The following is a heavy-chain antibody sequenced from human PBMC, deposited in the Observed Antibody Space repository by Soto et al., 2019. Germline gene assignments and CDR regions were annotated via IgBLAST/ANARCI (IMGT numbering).Heavy chain of an antibody. CDR1: GYSFTSYW. D-gene: IGHD2-15*01. CDR3: ARWVVVVVAATHPSYYYYMDV. V-gene: IGHV5-51*01. J-gene: IGHJ6*03. Sequence: PGETLKISCKGSGYSFTSYWIGWVRQMPGKGLEWMGIIYPGDSGTRYSPSFQGQVTISADKSISTAYLQWSSLKASDTAMYYCARWVVVVVAATHPSYYYYMDVWGKGTTVTVSS. CDR2: IYPGDSGT.